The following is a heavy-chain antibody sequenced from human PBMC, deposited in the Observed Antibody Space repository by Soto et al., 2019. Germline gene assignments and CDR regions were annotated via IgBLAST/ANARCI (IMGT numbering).Heavy chain of an antibody. Sequence: SETLSLTCTVSGGSISSYYWSWIRQPPGKGLEWIGYIYYSGSTNYNPSLKSRVTISVDTSKNQFSLKLSSVTAADTAVYYCARRRYYGDYDLFDYWGQGTLVTVSS. CDR2: IYYSGST. V-gene: IGHV4-59*08. J-gene: IGHJ4*02. CDR1: GGSISSYY. CDR3: ARRRYYGDYDLFDY. D-gene: IGHD4-17*01.